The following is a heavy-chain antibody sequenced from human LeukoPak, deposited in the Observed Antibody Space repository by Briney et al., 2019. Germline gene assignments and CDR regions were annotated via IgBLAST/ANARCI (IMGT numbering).Heavy chain of an antibody. J-gene: IGHJ4*02. V-gene: IGHV5-51*01. CDR1: GYSFTSYW. D-gene: IGHD3-10*01. CDR3: ASLGGYGSGSSYFDY. CDR2: IYPGDSDT. Sequence: GESLKISCKGSGYSFTSYWIGWVRQMPGKGLEWMGIIYPGDSDTRYSPSFQGQVTISADNSISTAYLQWSSLKASDTAMYYCASLGGYGSGSSYFDYWGQGTLVTVSS.